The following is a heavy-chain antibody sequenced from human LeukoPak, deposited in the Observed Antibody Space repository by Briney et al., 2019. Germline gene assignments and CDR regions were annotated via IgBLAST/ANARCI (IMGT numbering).Heavy chain of an antibody. V-gene: IGHV1-8*03. D-gene: IGHD6-19*01. J-gene: IGHJ3*02. CDR1: GYTFTSYD. CDR3: ARGRYSSGWYVAFDI. CDR2: MNPNSGNT. Sequence: GASVKVSCKASGYTFTSYDINWVRQATGQGLEWMGWMNPNSGNTGYAQKFQGRVTITRNTSISTAYMELSSLGSEDTAVYYCARGRYSSGWYVAFDIWGQGTMVTVSS.